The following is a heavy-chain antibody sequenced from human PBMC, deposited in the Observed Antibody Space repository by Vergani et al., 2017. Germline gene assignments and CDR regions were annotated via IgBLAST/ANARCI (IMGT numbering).Heavy chain of an antibody. CDR1: GGSISSYY. V-gene: IGHV4-59*01. J-gene: IGHJ4*02. Sequence: QVQLQESGPGLVKPSQTLSLTCTVSGGSISSYYWSWIRQPPGKGQEWIGYIYYSGSTNYNPSLKSRVTISVDTSKNQFSLKLSSVTAADTAVYYCARGHGVAGYAYSYWGQGTLVTVSS. D-gene: IGHD6-19*01. CDR3: ARGHGVAGYAYSY. CDR2: IYYSGST.